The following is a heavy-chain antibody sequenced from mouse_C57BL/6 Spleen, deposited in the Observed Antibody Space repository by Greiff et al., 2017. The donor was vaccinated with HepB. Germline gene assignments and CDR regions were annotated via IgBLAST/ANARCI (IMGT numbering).Heavy chain of an antibody. CDR2: IWRGGST. V-gene: IGHV2-5*01. Sequence: VKLMESGPGLVQPSQSLSITCTVSGFSLTSYGVHWVRQSPGKGLEWLGVIWRGGSTDYNAAFMSRLSITKDNSKSQVFFKMNSLQADDTAIYYCAKNKGGYGYDDYYAMDYWGQGTSVTVSS. J-gene: IGHJ4*01. CDR1: GFSLTSYG. CDR3: AKNKGGYGYDDYYAMDY. D-gene: IGHD2-2*01.